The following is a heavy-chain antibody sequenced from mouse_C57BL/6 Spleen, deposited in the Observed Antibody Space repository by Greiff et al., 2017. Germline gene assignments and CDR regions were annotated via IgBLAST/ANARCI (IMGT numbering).Heavy chain of an antibody. CDR2: INYDGSST. Sequence: EVKLVESEGGLVQPGSSMKLSCTASGFTFSDYYMAWVRQVPEKGLEWVANINYDGSSTYYLDSLKSRFIISRDNAKNILYLQMSSLKSEDTATYYCARDPISGSSYEGYFDVWGTGTTVTVSS. CDR3: ARDPISGSSYEGYFDV. J-gene: IGHJ1*03. D-gene: IGHD1-1*01. CDR1: GFTFSDYY. V-gene: IGHV5-16*01.